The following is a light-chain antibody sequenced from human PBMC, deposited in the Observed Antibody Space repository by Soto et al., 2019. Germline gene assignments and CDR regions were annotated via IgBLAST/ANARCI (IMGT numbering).Light chain of an antibody. Sequence: DIVLPQSPGTLSLSPGERATLSCRASQSVRSGFLAWFQQRPGQAPRLLIFGASDRATGVPDRFSGGGSGTDFTLTISSLEAEDFAVYYCQLYASSTWTFGQGTKVDIK. CDR2: GAS. CDR1: QSVRSGF. V-gene: IGKV3-20*01. J-gene: IGKJ1*01. CDR3: QLYASSTWT.